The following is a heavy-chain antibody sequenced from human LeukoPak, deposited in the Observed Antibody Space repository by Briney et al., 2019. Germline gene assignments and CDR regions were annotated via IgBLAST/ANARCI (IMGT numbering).Heavy chain of an antibody. V-gene: IGHV4-59*08. CDR2: VYYSGNT. CDR3: ARRHQVGSYSPYAFDI. D-gene: IGHD2-15*01. J-gene: IGHJ3*02. CDR1: GASITSYY. Sequence: SEALSLTCTVSGASITSYYWSWIRQPPGKGLEWIGNVYYSGNTNYNPSLKSRVTISVDMSKSHFSLKLSSVTAADTAVYYRARRHQVGSYSPYAFDIWGQGTMVTVSS.